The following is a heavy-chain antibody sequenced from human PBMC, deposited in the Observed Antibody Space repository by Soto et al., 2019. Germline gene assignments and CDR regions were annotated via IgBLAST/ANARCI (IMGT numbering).Heavy chain of an antibody. D-gene: IGHD2-15*01. Sequence: QVQLVQSGAEVKKPGASVKVSCKASGYPITGHYMHWVRQARGRGPEWMGIINPSTGSTTYAQSFQGRVSMTRDTSASTVYLELSSLTSEDTAIYYCARPYCKRTACFDLELDYWGQGTLVTVSS. CDR2: INPSTGST. J-gene: IGHJ4*02. V-gene: IGHV1-46*03. CDR3: ARPYCKRTACFDLELDY. CDR1: GYPITGHY.